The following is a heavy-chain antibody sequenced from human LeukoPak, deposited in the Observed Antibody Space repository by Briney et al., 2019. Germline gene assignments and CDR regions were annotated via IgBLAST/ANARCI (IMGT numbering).Heavy chain of an antibody. Sequence: SVKVSCKASGGTFSSYAISWVRQAPGQGLEWMGGIIPIFGTANYAQKFQGRVTITADESTSTAYMELSSLRSEDTAVYYCAKGTSPVQSRNWFDTWGQGTLVTVSS. J-gene: IGHJ5*02. V-gene: IGHV1-69*13. CDR1: GGTFSSYA. CDR3: AKGTSPVQSRNWFDT. D-gene: IGHD6-13*01. CDR2: IIPIFGTA.